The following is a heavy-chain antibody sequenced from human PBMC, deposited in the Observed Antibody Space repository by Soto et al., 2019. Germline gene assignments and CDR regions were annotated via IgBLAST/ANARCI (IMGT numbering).Heavy chain of an antibody. CDR1: GGTFSSYA. J-gene: IGHJ6*02. Sequence: QVQLVQSGAEVKKPGSSVKVSCKASGGTFSSYAISWVRQAPGQGLEWMGGIIPIFGTANYAQKFQGRVTITADESTSTAHMELSSLRSEDTAVYYCARVLVVVTAAIGGSYYYYGMDVWGQGTTDTVSS. V-gene: IGHV1-69*01. CDR2: IIPIFGTA. CDR3: ARVLVVVTAAIGGSYYYYGMDV. D-gene: IGHD2-2*01.